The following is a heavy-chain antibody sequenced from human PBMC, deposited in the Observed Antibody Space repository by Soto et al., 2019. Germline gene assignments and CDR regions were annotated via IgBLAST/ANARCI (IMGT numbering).Heavy chain of an antibody. CDR1: GYSFTNYW. V-gene: IGHV5-51*01. CDR2: IYPGDSDT. CDR3: ARHLACSTGSCYLIN. Sequence: EVQLVQSGAEVKKPGESLKISCKASGYSFTNYWIGWVRQTPGKGLEWMGIIYPGDSDTRYSPSFQGQVTISGDRSISTAYLQWRSLKASDTAMYYCARHLACSTGSCYLINWGQGTLVTVSS. D-gene: IGHD2-15*01. J-gene: IGHJ4*02.